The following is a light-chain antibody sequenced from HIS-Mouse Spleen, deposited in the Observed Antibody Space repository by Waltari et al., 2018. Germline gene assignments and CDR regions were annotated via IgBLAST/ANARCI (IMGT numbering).Light chain of an antibody. CDR1: SSNIGSTT. J-gene: IGLJ3*02. CDR3: AAWDDSLNGWV. Sequence: QSVLTQPPSASGTPGQRVTISCSGSSSNIGSTTVNWYQQLPGTAPKLRIYSNNQRPSGVPDRFSGSKSGTSASLAISGLQSEDEADYYCAAWDDSLNGWVFGGGTKLTVL. V-gene: IGLV1-44*01. CDR2: SNN.